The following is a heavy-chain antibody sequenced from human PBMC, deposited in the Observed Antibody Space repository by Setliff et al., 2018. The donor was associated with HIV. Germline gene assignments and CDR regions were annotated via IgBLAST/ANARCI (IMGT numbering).Heavy chain of an antibody. D-gene: IGHD6-13*01. CDR2: INAGNGDT. CDR1: GDTFTTYA. J-gene: IGHJ4*02. Sequence: ASVKVSCKASGDTFTTYALHWVRQAPGQRLEWMGWINAGNGDTKSSQKFQGRVTITRDTSARTAYMELSSLRSEDTGVYYCAIGSSNWPHRPNNYYFDYWGQGTPVTVS. V-gene: IGHV1-3*01. CDR3: AIGSSNWPHRPNNYYFDY.